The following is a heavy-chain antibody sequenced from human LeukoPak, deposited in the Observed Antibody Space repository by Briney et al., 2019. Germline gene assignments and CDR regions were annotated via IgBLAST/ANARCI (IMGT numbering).Heavy chain of an antibody. CDR1: GFTFSSYA. CDR3: AKDLGNYYDSSGYYYVDYFDY. V-gene: IGHV3-23*01. CDR2: ISGSGGST. Sequence: GGSLRLSCAASGFTFSSYAMSWVRQAQGKGLEWVSAISGSGGSTYYADSVKGRFTISRDNSKNTLYLQMNSLRAEDTAVYYCAKDLGNYYDSSGYYYVDYFDYWGQGTLVTVSS. D-gene: IGHD3-22*01. J-gene: IGHJ4*02.